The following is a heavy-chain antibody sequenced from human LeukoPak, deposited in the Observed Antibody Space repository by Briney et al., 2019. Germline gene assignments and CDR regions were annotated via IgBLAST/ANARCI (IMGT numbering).Heavy chain of an antibody. D-gene: IGHD6-19*01. CDR1: GYTFTSYD. CDR3: ARQLVPIAVAGMGY. V-gene: IGHV1-8*01. Sequence: ASVTVSCKAFGYTFTSYDINWVRQATGQGLEWMGWMNPNSGNTGYAQKFQGRVTMTRNTSISTAYMELSSLRSEDTAVYYCARQLVPIAVAGMGYWGQGTLVTVSS. CDR2: MNPNSGNT. J-gene: IGHJ4*02.